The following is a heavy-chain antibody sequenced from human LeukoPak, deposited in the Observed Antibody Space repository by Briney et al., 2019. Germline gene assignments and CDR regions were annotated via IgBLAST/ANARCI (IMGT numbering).Heavy chain of an antibody. CDR2: IYYSGST. CDR3: ARIYSSGWSIAFDY. Sequence: SETLSLTCTVSGGSISSSSYYWGWIRQPPGKGLEWIGSIYYSGSTYYNPSPKSRVTISVDTSKNQFSLKLSSVTAADTAVYYCARIYSSGWSIAFDYWGQGTLVTVSS. J-gene: IGHJ4*02. V-gene: IGHV4-39*07. CDR1: GGSISSSSYY. D-gene: IGHD6-19*01.